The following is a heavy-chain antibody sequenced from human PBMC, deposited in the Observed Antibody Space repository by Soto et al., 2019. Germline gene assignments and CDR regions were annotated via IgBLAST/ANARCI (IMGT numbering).Heavy chain of an antibody. CDR3: ARELQGLYYFDY. CDR2: INGGNGNT. D-gene: IGHD4-4*01. Sequence: ASVKVSCKASEYTFTSYTMHWVRQAPGQRLEWMGWINGGNGNTKYSQKFQGRVTITRDTSASTAYMELSSLRSDDTAVYYCARELQGLYYFDYWGQGTLVTVS. CDR1: EYTFTSYT. V-gene: IGHV1-3*01. J-gene: IGHJ4*02.